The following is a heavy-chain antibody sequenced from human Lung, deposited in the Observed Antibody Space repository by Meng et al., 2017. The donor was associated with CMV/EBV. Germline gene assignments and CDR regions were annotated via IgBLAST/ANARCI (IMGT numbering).Heavy chain of an antibody. CDR3: ARSRPGSHYYYGMDV. Sequence: GGSLRLXCKASGYSFTGYFVNWVRQAPGQGLEWMGWINPDSGTTDYAPNFRGRVTMTRDTSINTAYMELSRLRSDDTAVYYCARSRPGSHYYYGMDVWGQGXTVTVSS. D-gene: IGHD1-14*01. J-gene: IGHJ6*02. CDR2: INPDSGTT. V-gene: IGHV1-2*02. CDR1: GYSFTGYF.